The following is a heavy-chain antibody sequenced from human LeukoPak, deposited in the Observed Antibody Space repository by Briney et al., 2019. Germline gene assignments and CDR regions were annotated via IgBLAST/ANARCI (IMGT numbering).Heavy chain of an antibody. Sequence: ASVKVSCKASGGTFSSYTISWVRQAPGQGLEWLGRIIPILGIANYAQKFQGRVTITADKSTSTAYMELSSLRSEDTAVYYCVRGSSSSKPNFDYWGQGTLVTVSS. D-gene: IGHD6-6*01. V-gene: IGHV1-69*02. CDR3: VRGSSSSKPNFDY. J-gene: IGHJ4*02. CDR1: GGTFSSYT. CDR2: IIPILGIA.